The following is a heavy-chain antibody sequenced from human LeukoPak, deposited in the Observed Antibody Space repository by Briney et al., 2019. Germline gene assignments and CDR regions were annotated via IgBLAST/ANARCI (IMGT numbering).Heavy chain of an antibody. Sequence: PGGSLRLSCAASGFTFSSYAMSWVRQAPGKGLKWVSTINDNGAGTYYADSVKDRFTISRDNSYNTVSLQMNSLRDEDTGVYYCAKELRTGVGPYMGYHYYMDVWGKGATVTVSS. D-gene: IGHD3-16*01. V-gene: IGHV3-23*01. CDR1: GFTFSSYA. CDR3: AKELRTGVGPYMGYHYYMDV. J-gene: IGHJ6*03. CDR2: INDNGAGT.